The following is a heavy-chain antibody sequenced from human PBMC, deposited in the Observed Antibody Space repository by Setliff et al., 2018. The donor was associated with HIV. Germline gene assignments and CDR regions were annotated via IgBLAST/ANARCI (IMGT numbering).Heavy chain of an antibody. CDR3: AKPGAAAGYYFDY. CDR1: GFAFSNYW. Sequence: GGSLRLSCAASGFAFSNYWMSWVRQAPGKGLEWVAGISGAGATTYYADSVKGRFTISRDNSKDTLYLQMNSLRAEDTAVYYCAKPGAAAGYYFDYWGQGTLVTVSS. CDR2: ISGAGATT. V-gene: IGHV3-23*01. D-gene: IGHD6-13*01. J-gene: IGHJ4*02.